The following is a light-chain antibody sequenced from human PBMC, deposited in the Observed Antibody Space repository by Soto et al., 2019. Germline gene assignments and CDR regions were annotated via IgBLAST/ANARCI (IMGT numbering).Light chain of an antibody. CDR3: QQRSNWQGAT. V-gene: IGKV3-11*01. CDR1: QSVSSY. CDR2: DAS. J-gene: IGKJ4*01. Sequence: EMVVTQSQATLPFSPGERAPLSCRASQSVSSYLAWYQQKPGQAPRLLIYDASNRATGIPARFSGSGSGTDFTLTISSLEPEDFAVYYCQQRSNWQGATFGGGTKVDIK.